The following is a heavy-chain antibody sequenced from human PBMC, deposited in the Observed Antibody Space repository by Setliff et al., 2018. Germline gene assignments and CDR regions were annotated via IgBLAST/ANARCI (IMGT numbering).Heavy chain of an antibody. Sequence: ASVKVSCKSSGYIFTDYYIHWVRQAPGQGLEWMGWINPDSGDANYGPNFQGWVTMTRDTSIDTSYLDLSRLKSDDTAVYYCSRERSRRHCYGGSCDFYYYGLDVWGQGTTVTVSS. CDR1: GYIFTDYY. V-gene: IGHV1-2*04. D-gene: IGHD2-15*01. CDR2: INPDSGDA. CDR3: SRERSRRHCYGGSCDFYYYGLDV. J-gene: IGHJ6*02.